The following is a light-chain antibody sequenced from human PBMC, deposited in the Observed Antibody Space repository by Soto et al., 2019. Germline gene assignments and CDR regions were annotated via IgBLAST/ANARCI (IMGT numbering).Light chain of an antibody. Sequence: EVVLTQSPATLSVSPGDRATLSCRASQDIGSAVAWYHQRSGQAPSLLIFDASIRVPTTPARFSGSVSGTEFTLTISSLESEDFAVYFCQQYGDRPRTFGQGAKVDIK. J-gene: IGKJ1*01. V-gene: IGKV3-15*01. CDR1: QDIGSA. CDR2: DAS. CDR3: QQYGDRPRT.